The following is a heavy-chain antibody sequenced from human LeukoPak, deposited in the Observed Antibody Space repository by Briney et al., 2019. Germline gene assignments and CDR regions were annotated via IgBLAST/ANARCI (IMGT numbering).Heavy chain of an antibody. D-gene: IGHD2-2*01. Sequence: SETLSLTCTVSGGSISSGYNYWSWIRQPAGKGLECIGRIYTSGTTNYNPSLKSRVTISQDTSNNQFSLKLRSVTAADTAVYYCAKSGCSSSSCPGFLWGQGTLVTVSS. CDR3: AKSGCSSSSCPGFL. V-gene: IGHV4-61*02. CDR2: IYTSGTT. J-gene: IGHJ4*02. CDR1: GGSISSGYNY.